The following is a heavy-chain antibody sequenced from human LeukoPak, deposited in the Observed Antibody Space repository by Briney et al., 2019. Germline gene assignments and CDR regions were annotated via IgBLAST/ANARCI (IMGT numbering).Heavy chain of an antibody. CDR1: GFTFSTYA. CDR2: ISGSGDTT. CDR3: AKDGYCTTVTCYGWLDY. Sequence: GGSLRLSCAASGFTFSTYAMGWVRQTPGKGLEWVSAISGSGDTTYYADSVRGRFTISRHNSRSTLYLQMDSLRAEDTAVYYCAKDGYCTTVTCYGWLDYWGLGTLVTVSS. V-gene: IGHV3-23*01. D-gene: IGHD2-2*03. J-gene: IGHJ4*02.